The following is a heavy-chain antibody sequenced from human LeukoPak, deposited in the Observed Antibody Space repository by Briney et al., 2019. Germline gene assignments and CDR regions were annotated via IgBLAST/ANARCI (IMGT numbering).Heavy chain of an antibody. CDR3: ARVGITAFDP. J-gene: IGHJ5*02. CDR1: GFTFSSYS. D-gene: IGHD1-14*01. V-gene: IGHV3-21*01. CDR2: ISSSSSYI. Sequence: PGGSLRLSRAASGFTFSSYSMNWVRQAPGKGLEWVSSISSSSSYIYYADSVKGRFTISRDNAKNSLYLQMNSLRAEDTAVYYCARVGITAFDPWGQGTLVTVSS.